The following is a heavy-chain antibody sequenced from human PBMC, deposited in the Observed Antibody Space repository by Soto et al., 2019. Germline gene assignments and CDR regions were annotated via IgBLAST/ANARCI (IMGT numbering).Heavy chain of an antibody. J-gene: IGHJ6*02. CDR1: GGSFSGYY. Sequence: PSETLSLTCAVYGGSFSGYYWSWIRQPPGKGLEWIGEINHSGSTNYNPSLKSRVTKSVDTSKNQFSMKMSTVTAADSALYYCARARGSGSYYNVGVYYGMDVWGQGTTVT. V-gene: IGHV4-34*01. CDR3: ARARGSGSYYNVGVYYGMDV. CDR2: INHSGST. D-gene: IGHD3-10*01.